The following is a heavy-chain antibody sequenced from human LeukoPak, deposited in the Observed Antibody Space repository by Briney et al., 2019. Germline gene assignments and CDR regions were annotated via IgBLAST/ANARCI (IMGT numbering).Heavy chain of an antibody. CDR2: IGWDGGST. CDR3: AKERFEYSGSPILDY. D-gene: IGHD6-6*01. CDR1: GFTFDDYA. Sequence: PGGSLRLSCGASGFTFDDYAMHWVRQAPGKGLEWVSLIGWDGGSTYYVDSVKGRFTISRDNSKNSLYLQMNSLRAEDTALYYCAKERFEYSGSPILDYWGQGTLVTVSS. J-gene: IGHJ4*02. V-gene: IGHV3-43D*03.